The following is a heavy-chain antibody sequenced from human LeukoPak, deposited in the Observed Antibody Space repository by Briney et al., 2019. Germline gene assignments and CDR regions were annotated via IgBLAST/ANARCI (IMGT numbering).Heavy chain of an antibody. D-gene: IGHD3-3*01. CDR2: IYYSGST. V-gene: IGHV4-59*08. CDR1: GGSISSYY. J-gene: IGHJ4*02. CDR3: ARQVYWSGYFVFDS. Sequence: PSETLSLTCTVSGGSISSYYWTWIRQPPGKGLEWIGYIYYSGSTNYNPSLESRVTMSVDTSKNQFSLRLRSVTAADTAVYYCARQVYWSGYFVFDSWGQGTLVTVSS.